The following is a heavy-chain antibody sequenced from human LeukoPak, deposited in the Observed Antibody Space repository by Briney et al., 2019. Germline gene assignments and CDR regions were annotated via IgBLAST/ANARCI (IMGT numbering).Heavy chain of an antibody. D-gene: IGHD2-15*01. CDR1: GDSVSSNSAT. CDR2: TYSRSKWFN. J-gene: IGHJ4*02. CDR3: ARGIGSGRFDY. Sequence: SQTLSLTCAISGDSVSSNSATWNWNRQSPSRGLEWLGRTYSRSKWFNDYAVSVKSRITVNPDTSKNQFSLQLNSVTPGDTAVYCCARGIGSGRFDYWGQGTLVTVSS. V-gene: IGHV6-1*01.